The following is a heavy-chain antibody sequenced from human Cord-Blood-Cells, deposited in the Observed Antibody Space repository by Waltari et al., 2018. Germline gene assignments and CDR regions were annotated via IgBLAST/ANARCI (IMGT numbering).Heavy chain of an antibody. CDR2: INHSGST. J-gene: IGHJ3*02. V-gene: IGHV4-34*01. CDR1: GGSFSGYY. Sequence: QVQLQQWGAGLLKPSETLSLTCAVYGGSFSGYYWSWIRQPPGKGLEWIGEINHSGSTNYNPARKSRVTISVDTSKNEFSLKLSSVTAADTAVYYCARHGRIIVGATCCAFDIWGQGTMVTVSS. CDR3: ARHGRIIVGATCCAFDI. D-gene: IGHD1-26*01.